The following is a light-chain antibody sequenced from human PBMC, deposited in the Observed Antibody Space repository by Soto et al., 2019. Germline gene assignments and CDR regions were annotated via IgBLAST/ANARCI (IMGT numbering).Light chain of an antibody. CDR2: LGS. Sequence: DVVMTQSPLSLPVTPGEPASISCRSSQSLLYSNGYNYLDWYLQKPGQPPQLLIYLGSNRDSGVPDRFSGSGSGTDFTLKISRVEAEDVGVYYCMQGTHWPRTFGQGTKVDIK. CDR3: MQGTHWPRT. CDR1: QSLLYSNGYNY. J-gene: IGKJ1*01. V-gene: IGKV2-28*01.